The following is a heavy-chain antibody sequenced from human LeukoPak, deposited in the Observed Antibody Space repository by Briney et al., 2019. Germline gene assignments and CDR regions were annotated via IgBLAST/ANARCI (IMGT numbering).Heavy chain of an antibody. V-gene: IGHV1-2*02. D-gene: IGHD4-17*01. Sequence: ASVKVSCKASGYTFTGYYMHWVRQAPGQGLEWMGWINPNSGGTNYAQKFQGRVTMARDTSISTAYMELSRLRSDDTAVYYCASPWVPHGDYELPYYYGMDVWGQGTTVTVSS. CDR2: INPNSGGT. J-gene: IGHJ6*02. CDR3: ASPWVPHGDYELPYYYGMDV. CDR1: GYTFTGYY.